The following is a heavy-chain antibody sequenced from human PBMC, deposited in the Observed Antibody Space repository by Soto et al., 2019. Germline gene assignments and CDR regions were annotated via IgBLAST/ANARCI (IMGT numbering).Heavy chain of an antibody. V-gene: IGHV1-18*01. CDR3: ARDRKYIAAPTNYPIDY. CDR2: MNPNNGNT. Sequence: GASVKVSCKASGYTFTSYDINWVRQATGQGLEWMGWMNPNNGNTNYAQKLQGRVTMTTDTSTSTAYMELRSLRSDDTAVYYCARDRKYIAAPTNYPIDYWGQGTLVTVSS. D-gene: IGHD6-6*01. CDR1: GYTFTSYD. J-gene: IGHJ4*02.